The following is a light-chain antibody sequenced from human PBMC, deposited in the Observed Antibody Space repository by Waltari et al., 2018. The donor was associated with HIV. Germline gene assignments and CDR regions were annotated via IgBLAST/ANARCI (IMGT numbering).Light chain of an antibody. CDR1: QSVTSNF. J-gene: IGKJ1*01. CDR3: QQYSSSPWT. CDR2: GAS. V-gene: IGKV3-20*01. Sequence: EIVLTQSPGTLSLSPGERATLSCRASQSVTSNFLAWYQQKPGQAPRLLIFGASSRATGIPDRFSGSGSGTDFTLTITTLEPDDFAVFYCQQYSSSPWTFGQGTKVE.